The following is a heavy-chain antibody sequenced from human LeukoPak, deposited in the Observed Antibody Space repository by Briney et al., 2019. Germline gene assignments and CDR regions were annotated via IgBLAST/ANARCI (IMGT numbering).Heavy chain of an antibody. CDR1: GFTFTTFG. CDR2: ISPHGDIE. V-gene: IGHV3-30*18. D-gene: IGHD1/OR15-1a*01. J-gene: IGHJ4*02. Sequence: PGGSLRLSCAASGFTFTTFGIHWVRQAPGKGLEWVAAISPHGDIEYYTDSVKGRFTISRDNSKNMIYLQMNSLRGEDSAVYYCAKINNNVDYWGQGNLVTVSS. CDR3: AKINNNVDY.